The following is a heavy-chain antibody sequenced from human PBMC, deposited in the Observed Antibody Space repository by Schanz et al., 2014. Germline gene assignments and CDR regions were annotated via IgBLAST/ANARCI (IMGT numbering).Heavy chain of an antibody. CDR3: ARGPIPIQGVPMDF. Sequence: QVQLVESGGGVVQPGRSLRLSCAASGFSFSTYAMHWVRQAPGKGLEWVANIGYDGSEKYYVDSVKGRFTISRDNSKDTLYLQMSGLTPEDTAVYYCARGPIPIQGVPMDFWGQGTLVTVSS. J-gene: IGHJ4*02. D-gene: IGHD3-10*01. V-gene: IGHV3-33*08. CDR2: IGYDGSEK. CDR1: GFSFSTYA.